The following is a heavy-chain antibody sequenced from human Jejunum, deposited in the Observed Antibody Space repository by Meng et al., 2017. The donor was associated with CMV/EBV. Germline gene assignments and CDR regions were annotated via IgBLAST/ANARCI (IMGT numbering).Heavy chain of an antibody. CDR2: ISAYNSNT. CDR3: ARDPLLNSNFHPLEY. D-gene: IGHD4-11*01. Sequence: GYTFTNYGISWVRRAPGQGFEWMGWISAYNSNTNYAEKFQGRVTLSTDTSTNTAYMDLTNLRSDDTAVYFCARDPLLNSNFHPLEYWGQGTLVTV. CDR1: GYTFTNYG. V-gene: IGHV1-18*01. J-gene: IGHJ4*02.